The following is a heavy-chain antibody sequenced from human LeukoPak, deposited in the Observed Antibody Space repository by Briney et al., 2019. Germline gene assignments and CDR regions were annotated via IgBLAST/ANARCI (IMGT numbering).Heavy chain of an antibody. CDR3: ARCIGSTSCSTDY. Sequence: SVKVSCKASGGTFSSYAISWVRQAPGQGLEWMGGIIPIFGTASYAQKFQGRVTITADESTSTAYMELSSLRSEDTAVYYCARCIGSTSCSTDYWGQGTLVTVSS. CDR1: GGTFSSYA. J-gene: IGHJ4*02. CDR2: IIPIFGTA. D-gene: IGHD2-2*02. V-gene: IGHV1-69*13.